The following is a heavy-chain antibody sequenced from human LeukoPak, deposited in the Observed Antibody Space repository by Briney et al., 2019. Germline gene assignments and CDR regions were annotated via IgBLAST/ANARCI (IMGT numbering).Heavy chain of an antibody. CDR2: IYYSGTT. Sequence: SETLSLTCTVSGGSISSYYWNWIRQPPGKGLGWIGYIYYSGTTNYNPSLKSRVSMSVDTSKNQFSLKLSSVTAADTALYYCAREIGVWSSGSYSRLLYFDYWGQGTLVTVSS. D-gene: IGHD3-10*01. J-gene: IGHJ4*02. V-gene: IGHV4-59*01. CDR3: AREIGVWSSGSYSRLLYFDY. CDR1: GGSISSYY.